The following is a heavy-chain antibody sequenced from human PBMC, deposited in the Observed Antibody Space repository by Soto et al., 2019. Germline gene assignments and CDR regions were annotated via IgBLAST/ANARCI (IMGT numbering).Heavy chain of an antibody. D-gene: IGHD3-10*01. J-gene: IGHJ4*02. CDR1: GFSFSNYA. V-gene: IGHV3-23*01. Sequence: GGSLRLSCAASGFSFSNYAMSWVRQAPGKGLEWVSTISGGDGNTYYADSVQGRFTISRDNSKKTLYLQVSSLRAEDTAVYYCAKKFHFGSGSFLYYFDSWGQGTLVTVSS. CDR3: AKKFHFGSGSFLYYFDS. CDR2: ISGGDGNT.